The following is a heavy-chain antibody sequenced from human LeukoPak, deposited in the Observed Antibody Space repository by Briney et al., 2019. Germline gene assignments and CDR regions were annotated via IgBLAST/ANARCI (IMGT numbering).Heavy chain of an antibody. CDR2: IYYSGNT. J-gene: IGHJ4*02. Sequence: SETLSLTCTVSGGSISSYYWNWIRQPPGKGLEWIGYIYYSGNTNYNPSLKSRVAILVDTSKNQFSLKLSSVTAADTAVYYCARVASAYYYDSSGFGYFDYWGQGTLVTVSS. D-gene: IGHD3-22*01. CDR3: ARVASAYYYDSSGFGYFDY. CDR1: GGSISSYY. V-gene: IGHV4-59*12.